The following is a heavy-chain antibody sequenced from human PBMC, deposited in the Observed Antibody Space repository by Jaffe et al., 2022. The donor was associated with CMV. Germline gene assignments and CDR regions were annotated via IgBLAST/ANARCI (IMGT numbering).Heavy chain of an antibody. V-gene: IGHV3-73*02. CDR1: GFTFSGSA. Sequence: EVQLVESGGGLVQPGGSLKLSCAASGFTFSGSAMHWVRQASGKGLEWVGRIRSKANSYATAYAASVKGRFTISRDDSKNTAYLQMNSLKTEDTAVYYCTRRDYGDYGVFDYWGQGTLVTVSS. CDR3: TRRDYGDYGVFDY. CDR2: IRSKANSYAT. J-gene: IGHJ4*02. D-gene: IGHD4-17*01.